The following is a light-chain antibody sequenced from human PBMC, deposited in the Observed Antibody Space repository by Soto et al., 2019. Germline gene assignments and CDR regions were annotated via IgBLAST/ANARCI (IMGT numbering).Light chain of an antibody. J-gene: IGKJ1*01. CDR2: GSF. CDR1: QSVRSD. V-gene: IGKV3-15*01. CDR3: QQYTVWPWT. Sequence: EIVMTQSPVTLSVSPGERVTLSCRASQSVRSDLAWHQHKPGQAPRLLIYGSFTRATGIPARFSGSGSGVDFTLTISSLQSEDSAVYYCQQYTVWPWTFGQGTKADI.